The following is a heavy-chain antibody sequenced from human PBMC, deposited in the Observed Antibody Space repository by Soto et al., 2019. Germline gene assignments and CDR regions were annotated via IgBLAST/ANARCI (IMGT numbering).Heavy chain of an antibody. V-gene: IGHV3-23*01. CDR3: AEGESKDGYKKNGMDV. D-gene: IGHD5-12*01. CDR1: GFTFSSYA. CDR2: ISGSGGST. Sequence: EVQLLESGGGLVQPGGSLRLSCAASGFTFSSYAMSWVRQAPGKGLEWVSAISGSGGSTYYADSVKGRFTISRDNSKNSLYLQMNSVRAEDTAVYYCAEGESKDGYKKNGMDVWCEGTTVTVSS. J-gene: IGHJ6*04.